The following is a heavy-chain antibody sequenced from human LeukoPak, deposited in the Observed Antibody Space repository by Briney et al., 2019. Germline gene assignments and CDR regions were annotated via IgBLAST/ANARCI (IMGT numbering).Heavy chain of an antibody. J-gene: IGHJ3*02. CDR1: GGSISSGGYY. V-gene: IGHV4-30-2*01. CDR3: ARCITHDAFDI. Sequence: SQTLSLTCTVSGGSISSGGYYWSWIRQPPGKGLEWIGYIYHSGSTYYNPSLKSRVTISVDRSKNQFSLKLSSVTAADTAVYYCARCITHDAFDIWGQGTMVTVSS. CDR2: IYHSGST. D-gene: IGHD3-10*01.